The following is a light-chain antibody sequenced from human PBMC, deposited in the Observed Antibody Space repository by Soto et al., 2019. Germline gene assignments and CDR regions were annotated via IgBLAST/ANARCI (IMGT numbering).Light chain of an antibody. V-gene: IGKV1-16*02. Sequence: DLQMSQSPSSLSASVGDRVTITCRASQDIRDYLAWFQQKPGKAPKSLIYDASTLQSGVPSKFSGSGSGTEFTLTSSSLQPEDFATYYCQQYNRYPRTFGQGTKLEIK. CDR1: QDIRDY. CDR3: QQYNRYPRT. CDR2: DAS. J-gene: IGKJ2*01.